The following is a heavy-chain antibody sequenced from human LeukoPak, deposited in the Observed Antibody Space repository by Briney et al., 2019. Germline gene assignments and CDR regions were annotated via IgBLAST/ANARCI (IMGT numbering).Heavy chain of an antibody. CDR1: GGSISSGGYS. Sequence: TLSLTCAVSGGSISSGGYSWSWIRQPPGKGLEWIGYIYHSGSTYYNPSLRSRVTISVDRSKNQFSLKLSSVTAADTAVYYCAREDASGNWFDPWAREPWSPSPQ. V-gene: IGHV4-30-2*01. J-gene: IGHJ5*02. CDR2: IYHSGST. CDR3: AREDASGNWFDP. D-gene: IGHD1-26*01.